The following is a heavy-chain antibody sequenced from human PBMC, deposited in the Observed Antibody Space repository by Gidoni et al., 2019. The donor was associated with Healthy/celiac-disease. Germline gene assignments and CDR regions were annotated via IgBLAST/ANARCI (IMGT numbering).Heavy chain of an antibody. D-gene: IGHD3-16*02. J-gene: IGHJ3*02. CDR2: IYYSGST. Sequence: SGGYYWSWIRQHPGKGLEWIGYIYYSGSTYYNPSLKSRVTISVDTSKNQFSLKLSSVTAADTAVYYCARGMAITFGGVIVINAFDIWGQGTMVTVSS. V-gene: IGHV4-31*02. CDR3: ARGMAITFGGVIVINAFDI. CDR1: SGGYY.